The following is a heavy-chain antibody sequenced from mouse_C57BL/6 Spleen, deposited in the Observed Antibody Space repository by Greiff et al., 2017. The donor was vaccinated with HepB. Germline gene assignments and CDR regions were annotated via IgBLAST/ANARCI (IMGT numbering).Heavy chain of an antibody. CDR1: GFTFSSYT. J-gene: IGHJ2*01. V-gene: IGHV5-9*01. CDR2: ISGGGGNT. Sequence: DVMLVESGGGLVKPGGSLKLSCAASGFTFSSYTMSWVRQTPEKRLEWVATISGGGGNTYYPDSVKGRFTISRDNAKNTLYLQMSSLRSEDTALYYCARRRNSYFDYWGQGTTLTVSS. CDR3: ARRRNSYFDY.